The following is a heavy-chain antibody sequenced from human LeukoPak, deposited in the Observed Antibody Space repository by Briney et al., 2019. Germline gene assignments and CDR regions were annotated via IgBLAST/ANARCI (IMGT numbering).Heavy chain of an antibody. CDR1: GGSFSGYY. D-gene: IGHD2-2*02. CDR2: INHSGST. J-gene: IGHJ5*02. Sequence: SETLSLTCAVYGGSFSGYYWSWIRQPPGKGLEWIGEINHSGSTNYNPSLKSRVTISVDTSKNQFSLKLSSVTAADTAGYYCAREEYCSSTSCYTGGFDPWGQGTLVTVSS. CDR3: AREEYCSSTSCYTGGFDP. V-gene: IGHV4-34*01.